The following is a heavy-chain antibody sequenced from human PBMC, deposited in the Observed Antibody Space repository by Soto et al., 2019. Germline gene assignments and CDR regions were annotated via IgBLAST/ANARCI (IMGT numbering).Heavy chain of an antibody. D-gene: IGHD6-19*01. V-gene: IGHV4-59*01. J-gene: IGHJ6*02. CDR1: GGSISSYY. Sequence: SETLSLTCTVSGGSISSYYWCWIRQPPGKGLEWIGYIYYSGSTNYNPSLKSRVTISVDTSKNQFSLKLSSVTAADTAVYYCAGGYSSGWYRNYYYGMDVWGQGTKVTVSS. CDR2: IYYSGST. CDR3: AGGYSSGWYRNYYYGMDV.